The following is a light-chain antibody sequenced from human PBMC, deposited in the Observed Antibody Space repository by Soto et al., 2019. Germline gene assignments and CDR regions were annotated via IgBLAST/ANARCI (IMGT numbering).Light chain of an antibody. CDR3: QQYNSQWT. Sequence: DIQMTQSPSTLSASVGDRVTITCRASQSISSWLAWYQQKPGRAPKLLIYKASSLESGVPSRFSGSGSGTEFTLTISSLRPDDFATYYCQQYNSQWTFGQGTKVDIK. V-gene: IGKV1-5*03. J-gene: IGKJ1*01. CDR2: KAS. CDR1: QSISSW.